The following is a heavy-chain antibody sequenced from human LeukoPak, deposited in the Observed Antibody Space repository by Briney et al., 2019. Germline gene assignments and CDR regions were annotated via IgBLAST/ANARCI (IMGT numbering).Heavy chain of an antibody. J-gene: IGHJ4*01. V-gene: IGHV4-39*01. CDR3: ARHPSSAWHADY. CDR1: GGSITTSSYC. D-gene: IGHD6-13*01. CDR2: ICDSGTT. Sequence: SETLSLTCTVSGGSITTSSYCWGWIRQPPGKGLEWIGSICDSGTTYYNPSLKSRVTISVDTSNNQFSLRLTSVTAADTAVYFCARHPSSAWHADYWGHGNLVTVSS.